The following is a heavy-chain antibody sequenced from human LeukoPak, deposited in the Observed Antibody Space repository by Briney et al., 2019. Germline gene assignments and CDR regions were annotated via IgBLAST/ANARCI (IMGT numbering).Heavy chain of an antibody. CDR1: GFTFSSHW. V-gene: IGHV3-74*01. CDR2: TNRDGSST. CDR3: ARGSGNEPFDY. D-gene: IGHD5-12*01. Sequence: GGSLRLSCAASGFTFSSHWIHWVRQAPGKGLVWVSGTNRDGSSTSYADSVKGRFTISRDNAKNTLYLQTNSLRAEDTAVYYCARGSGNEPFDYWGQGTLVTVSS. J-gene: IGHJ4*02.